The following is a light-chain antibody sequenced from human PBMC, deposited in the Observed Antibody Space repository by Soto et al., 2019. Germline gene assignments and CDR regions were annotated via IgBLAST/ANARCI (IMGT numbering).Light chain of an antibody. V-gene: IGLV2-14*01. J-gene: IGLJ1*01. CDR3: CSYTTSNTRQIV. CDR1: SRDVGGYNY. Sequence: QSALTQPASVSGTPGQSITISCTGTSRDVGGYNYVSWYQQHPGKAPKFMIYDVSNRPSGVSNRFPGSKSGNTASLTISGLQAEDEADYYCCSYTTSNTRQIVFGTGTKVTVL. CDR2: DVS.